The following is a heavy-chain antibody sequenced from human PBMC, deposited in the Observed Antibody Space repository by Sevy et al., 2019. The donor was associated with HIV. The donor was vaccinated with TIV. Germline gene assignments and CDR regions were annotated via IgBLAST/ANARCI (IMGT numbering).Heavy chain of an antibody. J-gene: IGHJ4*02. V-gene: IGHV3-30*02. Sequence: GGSLRLSCAASGFTFSSYGMHWVRQSPGKGLEWVAFIRYDVSNKYYADSVKGRFTISRDNSKNTLYLQMNSLRAEDTAVYYCAKDGSRITMIVVAQYYFDYWGQGTLVTVSS. CDR2: IRYDVSNK. CDR1: GFTFSSYG. D-gene: IGHD3-22*01. CDR3: AKDGSRITMIVVAQYYFDY.